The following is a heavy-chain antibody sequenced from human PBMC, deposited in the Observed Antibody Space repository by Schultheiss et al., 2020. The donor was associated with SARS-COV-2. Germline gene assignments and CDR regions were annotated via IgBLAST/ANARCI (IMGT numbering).Heavy chain of an antibody. CDR1: GFTFSSYA. CDR3: AKDYPSEGPTYGSGSYPFDY. D-gene: IGHD3-10*01. J-gene: IGHJ4*02. CDR2: ISSSSSTI. Sequence: GGSLRLSCAASGFTFSSYAMSWVRQAPGKGLEWVSYISSSSSTIYYADSVKGRFTISRDNSKNTLYLQMNSLRAEDTAVYYCAKDYPSEGPTYGSGSYPFDYWGQGTLVTVSS. V-gene: IGHV3-23*01.